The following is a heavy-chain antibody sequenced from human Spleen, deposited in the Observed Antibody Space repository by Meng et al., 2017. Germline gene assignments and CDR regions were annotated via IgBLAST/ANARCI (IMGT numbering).Heavy chain of an antibody. CDR3: ARVAYRWGGDCSYFDY. V-gene: IGHV4-34*01. J-gene: IGHJ4*02. D-gene: IGHD2-21*02. CDR2: INHSGST. Sequence: QVQRQQWGAGRVKPSESRSLTCAVYGGSFSGYYWSWIRPPPGKGLEWIGEINHSGSTNYNPSLKSRVTISVDTSKNQFSLKLSSVTAADTAVYYCARVAYRWGGDCSYFDYWGQGTLVTVSS. CDR1: GGSFSGYY.